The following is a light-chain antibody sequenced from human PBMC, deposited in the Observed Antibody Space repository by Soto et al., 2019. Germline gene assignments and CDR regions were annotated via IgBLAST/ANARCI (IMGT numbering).Light chain of an antibody. CDR2: EVT. CDR3: SSYTSSTTRV. Sequence: QSALTQPASVSGSPGQSITISCTGTSSDVGGYNYVSWYQQHPGKAPKVMIYEVTNRPSGVSNRFSGSKSGNTASLTISVLQAEDEADYYCSSYTSSTTRVFGGGTK. V-gene: IGLV2-14*01. CDR1: SSDVGGYNY. J-gene: IGLJ3*02.